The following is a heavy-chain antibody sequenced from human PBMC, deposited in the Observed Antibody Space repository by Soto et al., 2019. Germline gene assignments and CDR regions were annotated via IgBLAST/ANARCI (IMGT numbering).Heavy chain of an antibody. V-gene: IGHV3-21*01. CDR3: ARETYGGYADFDY. CDR1: GFTFSSYS. J-gene: IGHJ4*02. Sequence: EVQLVESGGGLVKPGGSLRLSCAASGFTFSSYSMNWVRQAPGKGLEWVSSISSSSSYIYYADSVKGRFTISRDNAKNSLYLQMNSLRAEDTAVYYCARETYGGYADFDYWGQGTLVTVSS. D-gene: IGHD5-12*01. CDR2: ISSSSSYI.